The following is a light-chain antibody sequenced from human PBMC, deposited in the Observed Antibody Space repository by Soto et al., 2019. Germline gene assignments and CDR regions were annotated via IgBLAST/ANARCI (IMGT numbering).Light chain of an antibody. J-gene: IGKJ4*01. CDR1: QGIFNF. CDR2: AAS. Sequence: DIQMTQSPSSLSASVGDRVTITCRASQGIFNFLAWYQQKPGEVPKLLIHAASTLQSGVPSRFSGSGSGTDFTLTISSLQPEDVATYYCQNYNRAPLTFGGGTKVEIK. CDR3: QNYNRAPLT. V-gene: IGKV1-27*01.